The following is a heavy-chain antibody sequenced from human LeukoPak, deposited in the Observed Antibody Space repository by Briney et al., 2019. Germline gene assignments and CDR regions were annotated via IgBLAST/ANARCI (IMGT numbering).Heavy chain of an antibody. CDR1: GYTFPIYG. CDR3: ARGPTYYYDSSADS. J-gene: IGHJ4*02. Sequence: ASVKVSCKSSGYTFPIYGISWVRQAPGQGLEWMGWISAYNGNTNYAQKLQGRVTMTTDTSTSTAYMELRSLRSDDTAVYYCARGPTYYYDSSADSWGQGTLVTVSS. CDR2: ISAYNGNT. D-gene: IGHD3-22*01. V-gene: IGHV1-18*01.